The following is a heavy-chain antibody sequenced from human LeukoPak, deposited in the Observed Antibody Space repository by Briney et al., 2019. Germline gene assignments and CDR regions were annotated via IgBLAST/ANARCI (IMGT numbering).Heavy chain of an antibody. V-gene: IGHV3-21*01. J-gene: IGHJ3*02. CDR1: GFIFSHYG. CDR2: ISSSSSYI. Sequence: GGSLRLSCAASGFIFSHYGMNWVRQAPGKGLEWVSSISSSSSYIYYADSVKGRFTISRDNAKNSLYLQMNSLRAEDTAVYYCARDKGYSYGYSNSRDAFDIWGQGTMVTVSS. D-gene: IGHD5-18*01. CDR3: ARDKGYSYGYSNSRDAFDI.